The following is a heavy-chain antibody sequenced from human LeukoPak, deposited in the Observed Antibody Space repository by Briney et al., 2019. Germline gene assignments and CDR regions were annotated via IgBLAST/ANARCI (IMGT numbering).Heavy chain of an antibody. CDR1: GASVRSSNSY. V-gene: IGHV4-39*01. J-gene: IGHJ4*02. CDR2: IYYSGST. Sequence: SETLSLTCSLSGASVRSSNSYWGWIRQSPGKGLEWIGSIYYSGSTFYNPSLKSRVTISVDTSKNQFSLKLRSVTAADTAVYYCARRTDYDSSGYYFDYWGQGTLVTVSS. CDR3: ARRTDYDSSGYYFDY. D-gene: IGHD3-22*01.